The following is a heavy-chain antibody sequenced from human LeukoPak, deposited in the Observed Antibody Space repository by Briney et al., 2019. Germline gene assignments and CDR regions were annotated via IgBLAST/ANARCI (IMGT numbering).Heavy chain of an antibody. CDR1: GGSISNYC. J-gene: IGHJ4*02. Sequence: SETLSLTCTVSGGSISNYCWSWIRQPPGKGLEWIGYIYYSGSTHYNPSLKSRVTMSVDPSKNQFSLKLSSVTAADTAVYYCARGMIRGINLFDYWGQGTLVTVSS. CDR3: ARGMIRGINLFDY. D-gene: IGHD3-10*01. V-gene: IGHV4-59*01. CDR2: IYYSGST.